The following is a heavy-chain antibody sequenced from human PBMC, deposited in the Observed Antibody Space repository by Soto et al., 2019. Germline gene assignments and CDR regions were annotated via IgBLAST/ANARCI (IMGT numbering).Heavy chain of an antibody. V-gene: IGHV4-39*01. J-gene: IGHJ6*02. CDR1: GGSISSSSYY. D-gene: IGHD1-26*01. CDR3: ASPSGSYRGGYYYYGMDV. Sequence: PSETLSLTCTVSGGSISSSSYYWGWIRQPPGKGLEWIGSIYYSGSTYYNPSLKSRVTISVDTSKNQFSLKLSSVTAADTAVYYCASPSGSYRGGYYYYGMDVWGQGTTVTVSS. CDR2: IYYSGST.